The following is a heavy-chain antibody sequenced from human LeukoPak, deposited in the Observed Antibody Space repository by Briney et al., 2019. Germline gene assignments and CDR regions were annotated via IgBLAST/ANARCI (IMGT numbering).Heavy chain of an antibody. Sequence: GGSLRLSCAASGFTFSSYAMSWVRQAPGKGLEWVSAISGSGGSTYYADSVKGRFTISRDNSKNTLYLQMNSLRAEDTAMYYCATMDYGGNPPFDYWGQGTLVTVSS. CDR2: ISGSGGST. CDR1: GFTFSSYA. V-gene: IGHV3-23*01. D-gene: IGHD4-23*01. CDR3: ATMDYGGNPPFDY. J-gene: IGHJ4*02.